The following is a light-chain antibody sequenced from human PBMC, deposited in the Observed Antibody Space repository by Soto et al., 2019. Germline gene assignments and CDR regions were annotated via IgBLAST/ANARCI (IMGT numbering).Light chain of an antibody. CDR1: PTARSY. CDR3: QQRSNWPLN. Sequence: EIVLTQSPATLSLSPGERATLSCRASPTARSYLAWYQQKPGQAPRLLIYDVSNRATGVPARFSGSGSETDFSLTISSLEPEDFAVYYCQQRSNWPLNFGGGTRVEIK. J-gene: IGKJ4*01. V-gene: IGKV3-11*01. CDR2: DVS.